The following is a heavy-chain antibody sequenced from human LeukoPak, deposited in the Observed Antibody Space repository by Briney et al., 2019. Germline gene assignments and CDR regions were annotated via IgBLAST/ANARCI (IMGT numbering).Heavy chain of an antibody. CDR2: INPNSGGT. D-gene: IGHD1-26*01. Sequence: GASVKVSCKASGYTFTGYYIHWVRQAPGQGLEWMGWINPNSGGTKYAQKFQGRVTMTRETSISTVHMELSRLRSDDTAVYFCAREKMVGAPKLLDYWGQGTLVTVSS. V-gene: IGHV1-2*02. J-gene: IGHJ4*02. CDR3: AREKMVGAPKLLDY. CDR1: GYTFTGYY.